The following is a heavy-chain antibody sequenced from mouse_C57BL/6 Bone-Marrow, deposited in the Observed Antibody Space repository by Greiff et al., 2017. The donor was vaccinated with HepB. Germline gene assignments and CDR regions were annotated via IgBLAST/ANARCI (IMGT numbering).Heavy chain of an antibody. V-gene: IGHV1-64*01. J-gene: IGHJ4*01. CDR3: AREVRRGGNAMGY. D-gene: IGHD2-14*01. Sequence: QVQLQQPGAELVKPGASVKLSCKASGYTFTSYWMHWVKQRPGQGLEWIGMIHPNSGSTNYNEKFKSKATLTVDKSSTTAYMQLSSLTSEDSAVYYCAREVRRGGNAMGYWGHGTSVTVSS. CDR1: GYTFTSYW. CDR2: IHPNSGST.